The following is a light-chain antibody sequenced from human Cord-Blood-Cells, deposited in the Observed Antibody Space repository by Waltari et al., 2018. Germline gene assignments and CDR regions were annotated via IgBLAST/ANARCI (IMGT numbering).Light chain of an antibody. Sequence: EIELTQSPATLSLSPGDRATLSCRASQSVSSYLAWYQQKPGQAPRLLIYDASNRATGIPARFSGSGSGTDFTLTISSLEPEDFAVYYCQQRSNWPITFGQGTRLEIK. CDR2: DAS. CDR3: QQRSNWPIT. CDR1: QSVSSY. V-gene: IGKV3-11*01. J-gene: IGKJ5*01.